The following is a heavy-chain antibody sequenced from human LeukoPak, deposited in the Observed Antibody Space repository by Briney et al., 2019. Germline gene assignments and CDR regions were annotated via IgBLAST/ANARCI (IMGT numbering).Heavy chain of an antibody. CDR3: AKDRATFRIAAAGWVFDY. CDR1: GFTFSSYA. D-gene: IGHD6-13*01. Sequence: GGSLRLSCAASGFTFSSYAMSWVRQAPGKGLEWVSAISGSGGSTYYADSVKGRFTISRDNSKNTLYLQMNSLRAEDTAVYYCAKDRATFRIAAAGWVFDYWGQGTLDTVSS. J-gene: IGHJ4*02. V-gene: IGHV3-23*01. CDR2: ISGSGGST.